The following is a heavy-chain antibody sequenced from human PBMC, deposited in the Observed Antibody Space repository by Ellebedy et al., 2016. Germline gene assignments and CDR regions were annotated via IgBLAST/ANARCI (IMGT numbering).Heavy chain of an antibody. CDR3: ARAGYYDILTDYYYYGMDV. CDR1: GFTFSSYA. J-gene: IGHJ6*02. CDR2: VSSSGGST. Sequence: GGSLRLSCAASGFTFSSYAMSWVRQAPGKGLEWVSGVSSSGGSTYYTDSVKGRFTISRDNSKNTLYLQMNSLRAEDTAVYYCARAGYYDILTDYYYYGMDVWGQGTTVTVSS. D-gene: IGHD3-9*01. V-gene: IGHV3-23*01.